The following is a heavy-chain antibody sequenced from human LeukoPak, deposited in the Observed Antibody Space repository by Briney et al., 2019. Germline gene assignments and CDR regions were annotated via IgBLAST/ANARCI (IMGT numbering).Heavy chain of an antibody. D-gene: IGHD6-13*01. J-gene: IGHJ4*02. CDR2: INHNSGGT. Sequence: GASVKVSCQASGYIFTGYYMYWVRQAPGQGLEWIGWINHNSGGTDYAQKFQGRVTMTRNTSISTAYMELSRLRSDDTAVYYCTRVGSSSWQLFDYWGQGTLVTVSS. CDR1: GYIFTGYY. V-gene: IGHV1-2*02. CDR3: TRVGSSSWQLFDY.